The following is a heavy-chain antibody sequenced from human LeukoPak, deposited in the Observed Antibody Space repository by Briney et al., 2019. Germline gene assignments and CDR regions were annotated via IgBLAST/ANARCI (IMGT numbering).Heavy chain of an antibody. CDR2: IWYDGSNE. D-gene: IGHD5/OR15-5a*01. CDR3: VRETSTPDAFDI. Sequence: GGSLRLSCAASGFTFSSYGMHWVRQAPGKGLEWVAVIWYDGSNEYYADSVKGRFTISRDNSKNTLYLQMNSLRGEDTGVYYCVRETSTPDAFDIWGQGTMVTVSS. CDR1: GFTFSSYG. V-gene: IGHV3-33*01. J-gene: IGHJ3*02.